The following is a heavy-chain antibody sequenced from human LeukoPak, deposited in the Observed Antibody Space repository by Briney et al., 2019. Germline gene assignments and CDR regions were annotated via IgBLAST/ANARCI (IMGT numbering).Heavy chain of an antibody. CDR3: ARDADYYDSNGYHHYYFDY. CDR2: ISSSGSTI. V-gene: IGHV3-48*03. Sequence: GGSLRLSFAASGFPFSSYEMNWVRQAPGKGLEWVSYISSSGSTIYYADSVKGRFTISRDNAKDSLYLQMNSLRAEDTAVYYCARDADYYDSNGYHHYYFDYWGQGTLVTVSS. J-gene: IGHJ4*02. D-gene: IGHD3-22*01. CDR1: GFPFSSYE.